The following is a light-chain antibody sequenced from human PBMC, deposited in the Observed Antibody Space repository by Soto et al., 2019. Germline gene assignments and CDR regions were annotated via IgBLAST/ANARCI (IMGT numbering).Light chain of an antibody. J-gene: IGKJ1*01. CDR3: QQYNNWPRT. CDR2: GAS. Sequence: MVMTQSPATLSVSPGEEATLACRASQSVGSNLGWCQQKRGQAPRLLIYGASTRATRIPPRFSGSGCGTDFILTSSSLPAEDSAVYYCQQYNNWPRTFGQGTKVDI. V-gene: IGKV3-15*01. CDR1: QSVGSN.